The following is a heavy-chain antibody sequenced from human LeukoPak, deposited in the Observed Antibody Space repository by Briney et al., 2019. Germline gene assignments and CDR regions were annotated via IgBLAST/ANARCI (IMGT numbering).Heavy chain of an antibody. D-gene: IGHD2-15*01. J-gene: IGHJ4*02. Sequence: GGSLRLSCAASGFTFSGFYMHWVRQASGTGLEWVGLIRSKPNSYTTVYAASVQGRFTISRDDSKNTAYLQMNSLKAEDTAVYYCTRQDCSGGSCSYVDYWGQGTLVTVSS. CDR3: TRQDCSGGSCSYVDY. CDR2: IRSKPNSYTT. CDR1: GFTFSGFY. V-gene: IGHV3-73*01.